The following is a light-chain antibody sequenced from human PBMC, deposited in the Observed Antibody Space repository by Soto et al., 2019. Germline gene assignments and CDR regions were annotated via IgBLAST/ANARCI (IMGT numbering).Light chain of an antibody. CDR2: EVS. V-gene: IGLV2-14*01. CDR3: SSYTSSSTLYV. Sequence: QSALTQPASVSGSPGQSITISCTGTSSDVGGYNYVSWYQRHLGKAPKLMIYEVSNRPSGVSNRFSGSKSGNTASLTISGLQAEDEADYYCSSYTSSSTLYVFGTGTKVTVL. J-gene: IGLJ1*01. CDR1: SSDVGGYNY.